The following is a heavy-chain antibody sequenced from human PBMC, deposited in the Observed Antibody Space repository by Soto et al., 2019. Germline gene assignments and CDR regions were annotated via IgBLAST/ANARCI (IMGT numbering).Heavy chain of an antibody. CDR1: GITFSNYA. CDR2: ISGSGTGT. J-gene: IGHJ4*02. V-gene: IGHV3-23*01. Sequence: PGGSLRLSCAASGITFSNYALSWVRQAPGKGLEWVSGISGSGTGTYYADSVKGRFTISRDNSKSTLYLHMNSLRADDTAIYYCAKEGGGGTAMVTSYFDYWGQGILVTVSS. D-gene: IGHD5-18*01. CDR3: AKEGGGGTAMVTSYFDY.